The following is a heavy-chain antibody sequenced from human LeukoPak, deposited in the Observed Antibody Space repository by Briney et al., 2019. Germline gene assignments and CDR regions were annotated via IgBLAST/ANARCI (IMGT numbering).Heavy chain of an antibody. CDR3: ARDQEQSTFDY. J-gene: IGHJ4*02. CDR2: ISSSSSYI. D-gene: IGHD1-26*01. V-gene: IGHV3-21*01. CDR1: GFTFSSYS. Sequence: GGSLRLSCAASGFTFSSYSMNWVRQAPGKGLEWVSSISSSSSYIYYADSVKGRFTISRDNAKNSLYLPMNSLRAEDAAVYYCARDQEQSTFDYWGQGTLVTVSS.